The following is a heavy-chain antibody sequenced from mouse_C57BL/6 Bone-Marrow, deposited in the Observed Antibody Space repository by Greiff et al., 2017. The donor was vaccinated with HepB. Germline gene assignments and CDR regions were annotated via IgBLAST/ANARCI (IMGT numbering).Heavy chain of an antibody. CDR1: GYTFTSYW. Sequence: VKLQQPGAELVKPGASVKLSCKASGYTFTSYWMHWVKQRPGQGLEWIGMIHPNSGSTNYNEKFKSKATLTVDKSSSTAYMQLSSLTSEDSAVYYCAREESYDGYYEFAYWGQGTLVTVSA. CDR2: IHPNSGST. D-gene: IGHD2-3*01. CDR3: AREESYDGYYEFAY. J-gene: IGHJ3*01. V-gene: IGHV1-64*01.